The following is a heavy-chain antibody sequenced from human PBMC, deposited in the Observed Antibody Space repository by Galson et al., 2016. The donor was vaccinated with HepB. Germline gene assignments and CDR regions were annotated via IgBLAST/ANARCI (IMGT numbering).Heavy chain of an antibody. CDR2: ISANGAGT. CDR3: VKARIAAPGNSAPYYYYGMDV. Sequence: SLRLSCAPSGFTFSKYAMHWVRQAPGKGLEYLSSISANGAGTYYADSVKGRFTISRDNSKNTLFLLMNSLRSEDAAMYWCVKARIAAPGNSAPYYYYGMDVWGQGTTVTVSS. J-gene: IGHJ6*02. D-gene: IGHD6-13*01. V-gene: IGHV3-64D*06. CDR1: GFTFSKYA.